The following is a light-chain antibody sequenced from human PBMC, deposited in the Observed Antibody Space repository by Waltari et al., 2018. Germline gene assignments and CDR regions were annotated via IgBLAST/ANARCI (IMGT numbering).Light chain of an antibody. CDR3: LQFTDWPPSLT. V-gene: IGKV3-15*01. CDR2: GAS. CDR1: QSVCSN. Sequence: EIVMTQSPATLSVSHGERATLSCRASQSVCSNLAWYQQKPGQPPRLLIYGASTRATDVPARFSGSGSGTEFTLTISSLQSEDFAVYYCLQFTDWPPSLTFGGGTKVEIK. J-gene: IGKJ4*01.